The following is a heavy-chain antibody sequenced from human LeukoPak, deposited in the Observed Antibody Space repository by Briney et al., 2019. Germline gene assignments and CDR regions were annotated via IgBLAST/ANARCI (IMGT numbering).Heavy chain of an antibody. Sequence: RPGGSLRLSCAASGFTFGAYAMHWVRQSPGKGLEWVALISYDGNNEWYADSVKGRFTVSRDNSKNTQYLQMNSLRAEDTAVYYCASILIQLQSDYYYMDVWGKGTTVTVSS. CDR3: ASILIQLQSDYYYMDV. D-gene: IGHD3-16*01. CDR1: GFTFGAYA. V-gene: IGHV3-30*14. CDR2: ISYDGNNE. J-gene: IGHJ6*03.